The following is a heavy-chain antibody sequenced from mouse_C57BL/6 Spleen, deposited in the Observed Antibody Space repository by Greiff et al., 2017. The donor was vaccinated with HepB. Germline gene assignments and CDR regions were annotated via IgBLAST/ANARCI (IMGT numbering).Heavy chain of an antibody. D-gene: IGHD2-5*01. CDR1: GYSITSGYY. V-gene: IGHV3-6*01. CDR3: ARGSNPYAMDY. Sequence: EVQLQESGPGLVKPSQSLSLTCSVTGYSITSGYYWNWIRQFPGNKLEWMGYISYDGSNNYNPSLKNRISITRDTSKNQFFLKLNSVTTEDTATYYCARGSNPYAMDYWGQGTSVTVSS. CDR2: ISYDGSN. J-gene: IGHJ4*01.